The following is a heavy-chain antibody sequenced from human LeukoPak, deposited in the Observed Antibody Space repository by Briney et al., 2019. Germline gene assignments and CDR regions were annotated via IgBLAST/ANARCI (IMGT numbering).Heavy chain of an antibody. CDR1: GFTFSNYV. J-gene: IGHJ6*02. Sequence: PGGSLRLSCAASGFTFSNYVMIWVRQAPGKGLEWVSIIGTSGGDIHYADSVKGRFSISRDNSKNTLSLQMNSLRVDDTAVYYCAVPPSADYYYYGMDVWGQGTTVTVSS. V-gene: IGHV3-23*01. CDR3: AVPPSADYYYYGMDV. CDR2: IGTSGGDI.